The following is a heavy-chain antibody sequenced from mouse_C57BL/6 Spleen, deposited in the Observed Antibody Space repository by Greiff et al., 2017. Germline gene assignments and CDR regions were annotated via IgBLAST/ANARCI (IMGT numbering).Heavy chain of an antibody. Sequence: EVQLQQSVPELVKPGASVKIPCKASGYTITDYNMDWVKQSHGKSLEWIGDINPNNGGTIYNQKFKGKATLTVDKSSSTAYMELRSLTSEDTAVYYCARRGCDWYFDVGGTGTTVTVSS. CDR3: ARRGCDWYFDV. J-gene: IGHJ1*03. D-gene: IGHD3-3*01. CDR1: GYTITDYN. CDR2: INPNNGGT. V-gene: IGHV1-18*01.